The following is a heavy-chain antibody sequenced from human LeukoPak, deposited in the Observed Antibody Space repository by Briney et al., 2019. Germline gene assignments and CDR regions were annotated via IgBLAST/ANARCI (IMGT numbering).Heavy chain of an antibody. D-gene: IGHD4-23*01. V-gene: IGHV3-7*01. Sequence: GGTLRLSCVVSGFTISSYCMSWVRQPPGKGLEWVANMKQDGSEKYYVGAVKGRFTISRDNAKNSRYLQMNSMRAEDTAVYYGARDRWYMDVWGKGTTVTVSS. CDR3: ARDRWYMDV. CDR2: MKQDGSEK. J-gene: IGHJ6*03. CDR1: GFTISSYC.